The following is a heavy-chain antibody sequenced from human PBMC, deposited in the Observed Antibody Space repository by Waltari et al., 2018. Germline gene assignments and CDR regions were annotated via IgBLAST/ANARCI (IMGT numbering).Heavy chain of an antibody. CDR1: GDSVSSKTAA. V-gene: IGHV6-1*01. J-gene: IGHJ4*02. CDR3: ARDPPDGYTYFDY. CDR2: TYYRSRWYN. D-gene: IGHD3-16*01. Sequence: QVQLQQSGPGLVKPSQTLSLTCAISGDSVSSKTAAWNWFRQSPSRGLEWLGRTYYRSRWYNNYAVSVKSRITINQDTSKNQFSLQLSSVTPEDTAVYYCARDPPDGYTYFDYWGQGTLVTVSS.